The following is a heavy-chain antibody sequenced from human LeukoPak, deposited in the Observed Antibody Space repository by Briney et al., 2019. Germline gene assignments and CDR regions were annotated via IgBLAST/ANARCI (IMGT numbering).Heavy chain of an antibody. D-gene: IGHD6-6*01. CDR1: GFTFSSYA. CDR3: ARDRGLVVAARLFDY. Sequence: GGSLRLSCAASGFTFSSYAMHWLRQAPGKGLEWVAVISYDGSNKYYADSVKGRFTISRDNSKNTLYLQMNSLRAEDTAVYYCARDRGLVVAARLFDYWGQGTLVTVSS. CDR2: ISYDGSNK. J-gene: IGHJ4*02. V-gene: IGHV3-30*01.